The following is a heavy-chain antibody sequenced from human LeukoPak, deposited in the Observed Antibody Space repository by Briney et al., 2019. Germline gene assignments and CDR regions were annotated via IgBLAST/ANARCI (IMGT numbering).Heavy chain of an antibody. J-gene: IGHJ4*02. Sequence: GGSLRLSCAASGFTFSSYSMSWVRQAPGKGLEWVSSINSGGSTFYADSVKGRFTISRDNSQNTLYLQMNSLTAEDTAVYYCAIRAAGYYFDHWGQGTLVTVSS. D-gene: IGHD6-13*01. V-gene: IGHV3-23*01. CDR2: INSGGST. CDR3: AIRAAGYYFDH. CDR1: GFTFSSYS.